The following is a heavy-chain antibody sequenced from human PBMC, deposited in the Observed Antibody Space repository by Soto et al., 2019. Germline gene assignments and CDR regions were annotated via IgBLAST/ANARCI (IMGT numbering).Heavy chain of an antibody. CDR3: ARDHLRHGYFDY. CDR1: GGTFNTSG. J-gene: IGHJ4*02. CDR2: IIPLFGTT. V-gene: IGHV1-69*01. Sequence: VKVSCKASGGTFNTSGISWVRQAPGQGIEWMGGIIPLFGTTNYAQRFKGRVTITADESTNTVPMELSGLRFGDTAIYYCARDHLRHGYFDYWGQGTLVTVSS.